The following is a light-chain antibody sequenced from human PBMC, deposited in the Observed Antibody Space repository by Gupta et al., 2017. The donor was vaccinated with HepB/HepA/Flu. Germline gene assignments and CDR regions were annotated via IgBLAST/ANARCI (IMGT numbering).Light chain of an antibody. CDR1: QSISSY. J-gene: IGKJ4*01. CDR3: QQSYSTHT. CDR2: AAS. V-gene: IGKV1-39*01. Sequence: DIQMTQSPSSLSASVGDRVTITCRASQSISSYLNWYQQKPGKAPKLLIYAASRGQSGVPSRFSGSGSGTDFTLTSSRLQPEDFANYYWQQSYSTHTFGGGTKVEIK.